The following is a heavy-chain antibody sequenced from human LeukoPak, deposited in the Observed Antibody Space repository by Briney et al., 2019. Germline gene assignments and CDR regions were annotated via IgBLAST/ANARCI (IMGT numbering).Heavy chain of an antibody. V-gene: IGHV4-34*01. J-gene: IGHJ4*02. Sequence: SSETLSVTCAVYGGSFSGYYWSWIRQPPGKGLEWIGEINHSGSTNYNPSLKSRVTISVDTSKNQLSLKLRSVTAADTAVYYCARDRDYYDSSGYWTPLDYWGQGTLVTVSS. CDR2: INHSGST. D-gene: IGHD3-22*01. CDR1: GGSFSGYY. CDR3: ARDRDYYDSSGYWTPLDY.